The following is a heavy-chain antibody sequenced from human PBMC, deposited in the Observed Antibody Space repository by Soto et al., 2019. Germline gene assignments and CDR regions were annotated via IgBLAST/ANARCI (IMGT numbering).Heavy chain of an antibody. CDR3: ARAAAAGTFFTRYYYGMDV. D-gene: IGHD6-13*01. CDR1: GGSISSYY. V-gene: IGHV4-59*01. CDR2: IYYSGST. J-gene: IGHJ6*02. Sequence: LSETLSLTCTVSGGSISSYYWSWIRQPPGKGLEWIGYIYYSGSTNYNPSLKSRVTISVDTSKNQFSLKLSSVTAADTAVYYCARAAAAGTFFTRYYYGMDVWGQGTTVTVSS.